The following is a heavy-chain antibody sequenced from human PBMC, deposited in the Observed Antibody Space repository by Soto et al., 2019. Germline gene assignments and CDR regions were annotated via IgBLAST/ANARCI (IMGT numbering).Heavy chain of an antibody. CDR3: ARHYSSGWCHDS. CDR1: GFFFGREA. CDR2: ISYDESNK. J-gene: IGHJ4*02. Sequence: QVQLVESGGGVVQPGRSLRLSCAGSGFFFGREAMHWVRQSPGKGLEWVAAISYDESNKAYAESVRGRFTISRDNSKNTLYLQILSLRAEDSAVYYCARHYSSGWCHDSWGQGTLVTVSS. D-gene: IGHD6-19*01. V-gene: IGHV3-30-3*01.